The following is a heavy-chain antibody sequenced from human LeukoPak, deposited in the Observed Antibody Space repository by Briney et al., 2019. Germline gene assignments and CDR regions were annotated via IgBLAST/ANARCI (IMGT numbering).Heavy chain of an antibody. CDR2: INPNSGGT. Sequence: ASVKVSCKASGYTFTGYYMHWVRQAPGQGLEWMAWINPNSGGTNYAQKFQGRVTMTRDTSISTAYMELSRLRSDDTAVYYCARVGYCSSTSCSYFDYWGQGTLVTVSS. CDR1: GYTFTGYY. D-gene: IGHD2-2*01. CDR3: ARVGYCSSTSCSYFDY. V-gene: IGHV1-2*02. J-gene: IGHJ4*02.